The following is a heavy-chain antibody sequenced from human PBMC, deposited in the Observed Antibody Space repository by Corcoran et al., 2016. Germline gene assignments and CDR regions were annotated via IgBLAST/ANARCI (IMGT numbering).Heavy chain of an antibody. D-gene: IGHD2-2*01. CDR2: FYYRATT. CDR1: GVSISSTSYY. CDR3: ARARQLPVYYYYYAMDV. J-gene: IGHJ6*02. V-gene: IGHV4-39*07. Sequence: QLQLQESGPGLVKPSETLSLTCTVSGVSISSTSYYWGWVRQTPGKGLEWIGSFYYRATTYYNPSLKSRVTISVDTSKSQFSLKMTSVTAADTAIYYCARARQLPVYYYYYAMDVWGPGTTVTVSS.